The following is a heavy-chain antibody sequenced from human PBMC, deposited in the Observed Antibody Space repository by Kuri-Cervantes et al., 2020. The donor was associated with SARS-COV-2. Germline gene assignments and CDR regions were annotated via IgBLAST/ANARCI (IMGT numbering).Heavy chain of an antibody. J-gene: IGHJ3*02. V-gene: IGHV3-7*01. CDR1: GFIFSNYW. D-gene: IGHD3-3*01. Sequence: GESLKISGAGSGFIFSNYWMTWVRQAPGKGLEWVANIKQDGSEEYYVDSVKGRFTISRDNAKNSLYLQMNSLRAEDTAVYYCAREYLNYDFWSGYYMGAFDIWGQGTMVTVSS. CDR2: IKQDGSEE. CDR3: AREYLNYDFWSGYYMGAFDI.